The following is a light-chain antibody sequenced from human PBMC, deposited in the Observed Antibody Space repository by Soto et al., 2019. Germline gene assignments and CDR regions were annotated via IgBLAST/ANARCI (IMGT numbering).Light chain of an antibody. Sequence: EIVLTQSPGTLSLSPGERATLSCRASQSVSNNYLAWYQQKPGQAPRLLIYGASTRATGIPDRFSGSGSGTDFTLTIGRLDPEDFAVYYCLKYGSSPGWTFGPGTKVDI. CDR1: QSVSNNY. CDR3: LKYGSSPGWT. V-gene: IGKV3-20*01. J-gene: IGKJ1*01. CDR2: GAS.